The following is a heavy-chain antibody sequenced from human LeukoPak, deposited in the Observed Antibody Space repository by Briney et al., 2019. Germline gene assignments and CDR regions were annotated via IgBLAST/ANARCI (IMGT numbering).Heavy chain of an antibody. V-gene: IGHV3-23*01. Sequence: GGSLRLSCAASGFTFTNYAMSWVRQAPGEGLGWVSSISRGGGASYFADSVQGRFTISRDNSKNTLYMQMNSLRAEDTAVYYCAKDSSSSPYYFDYWGQGTLVTVSS. CDR3: AKDSSSSPYYFDY. D-gene: IGHD6-6*01. CDR2: ISRGGGAS. CDR1: GFTFTNYA. J-gene: IGHJ4*02.